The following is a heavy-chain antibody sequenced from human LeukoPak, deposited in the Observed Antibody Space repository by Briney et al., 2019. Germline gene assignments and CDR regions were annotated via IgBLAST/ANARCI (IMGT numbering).Heavy chain of an antibody. V-gene: IGHV3-33*01. CDR2: IWYDGSKK. Sequence: PGGSLRLSCAASGFTFSSHGMHCVRQAPGKGLEWVAVIWYDGSKKYHADSVKGRFTISRDNSKNTLYLQMNSLRAEDTAVYYCARDLLGYSYDAYYFDFWGQGTLVTVSS. D-gene: IGHD5-18*01. J-gene: IGHJ4*02. CDR3: ARDLLGYSYDAYYFDF. CDR1: GFTFSSHG.